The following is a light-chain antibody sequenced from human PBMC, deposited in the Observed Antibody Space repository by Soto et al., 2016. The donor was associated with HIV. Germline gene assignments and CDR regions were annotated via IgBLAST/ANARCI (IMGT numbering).Light chain of an antibody. CDR2: DAS. J-gene: IGKJ1*01. CDR3: QQSSRTPRT. CDR1: QSISIY. V-gene: IGKV1-39*01. Sequence: DIQMTQSPSSLSLSIGDRVSITCRASQSISIYLNWYQQKPGRAPKLLIYDASSLQSGVPSRFSGRGSGTDFTLTISSLQHEDLATYYCQQSSRTPRTFGQGTKVEI.